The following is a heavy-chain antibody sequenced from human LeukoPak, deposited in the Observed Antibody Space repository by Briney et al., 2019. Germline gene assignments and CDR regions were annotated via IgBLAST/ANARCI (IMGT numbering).Heavy chain of an antibody. CDR3: ARDLWIVATTPYGMDV. Sequence: GGSLRLSCAASGFTFSSYSMNWVRQAPGKGLEWVSSISSSSSYIYYADSVKDRFTISRDNAKNSLYLQMNSLRAEDTAVYYCARDLWIVATTPYGMDVWGQGTTVTVPS. D-gene: IGHD5-12*01. CDR2: ISSSSSYI. V-gene: IGHV3-21*01. CDR1: GFTFSSYS. J-gene: IGHJ6*02.